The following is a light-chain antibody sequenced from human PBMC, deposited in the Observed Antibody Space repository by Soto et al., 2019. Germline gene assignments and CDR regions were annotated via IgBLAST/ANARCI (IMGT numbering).Light chain of an antibody. CDR1: QIISSR. CDR3: QQYNSYSLT. J-gene: IGKJ4*01. CDR2: DAY. Sequence: DIQMTQSPSILSASVGDRVTITCRASQIISSRLAWYQQKPGKAPKLLIYDAYNLESGVPSRFSGSGSGTGFTPIIRKLQADDFATYYCQQYNSYSLTFGGGTKVEIK. V-gene: IGKV1-5*01.